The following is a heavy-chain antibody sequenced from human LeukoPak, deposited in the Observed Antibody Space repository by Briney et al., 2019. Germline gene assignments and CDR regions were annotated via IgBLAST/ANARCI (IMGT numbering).Heavy chain of an antibody. Sequence: SETLSLTCPVSGGSISNYYYWTWIRQPPGKGLEWIGYVYYTGSTNFNPSLKSRVTMSLDTSRNPFSLKLTSLTAADTAVYYCARENTMIRGAFDAFDIWGQGTMVTVSS. D-gene: IGHD3-10*01. V-gene: IGHV4-59*01. CDR3: ARENTMIRGAFDAFDI. J-gene: IGHJ3*02. CDR2: VYYTGST. CDR1: GGSISNYY.